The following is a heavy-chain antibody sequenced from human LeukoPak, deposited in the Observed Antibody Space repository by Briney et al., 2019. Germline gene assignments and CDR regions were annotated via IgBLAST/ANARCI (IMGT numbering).Heavy chain of an antibody. J-gene: IGHJ6*03. Sequence: RTGGSLRLSCAASGFTFSSYSMNWVRQAPGKGLEWVSAISGRGDSTYYADSLKGRFTISRDNSKNTLYLHVNSLRAEDTAVYYCARDRGNTVLNSRREYYYMDVWGKGTTVTVSS. CDR3: ARDRGNTVLNSRREYYYMDV. V-gene: IGHV3-23*01. CDR1: GFTFSSYS. D-gene: IGHD2-8*01. CDR2: ISGRGDST.